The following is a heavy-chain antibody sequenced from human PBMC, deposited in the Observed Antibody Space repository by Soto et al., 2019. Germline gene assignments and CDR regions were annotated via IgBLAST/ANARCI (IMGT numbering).Heavy chain of an antibody. CDR2: IYHSGST. V-gene: IGHV4-30-2*01. D-gene: IGHD2-21*01. J-gene: IGHJ4*02. Sequence: PSETLSLTCAVSGGSISSGGYSWSWIRQPPGKGLEWIGYIYHSGSTYYNPSLKSQVTISVERSKNQFSLKLSSVTAADTAVYYCARGPPLLWWSQGTLVTVSS. CDR3: ARGPPLLW. CDR1: GGSISSGGYS.